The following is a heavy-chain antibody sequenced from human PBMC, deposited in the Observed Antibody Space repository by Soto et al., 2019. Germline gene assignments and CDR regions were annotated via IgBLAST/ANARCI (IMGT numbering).Heavy chain of an antibody. CDR2: ITYDGSNK. Sequence: QVQLVESGGGVVQPGTSLRLSCAASGFSFSKYGIHWVRQATGKGLEWVAIITYDGSNKYYLDSVKGRFTISRDNSRNMAFLQMDSLTAEDTATYYCAKALSEWIPTYCFDSWGQGARVTVTS. CDR1: GFSFSKYG. CDR3: AKALSEWIPTYCFDS. V-gene: IGHV3-30*18. J-gene: IGHJ4*02. D-gene: IGHD3-3*01.